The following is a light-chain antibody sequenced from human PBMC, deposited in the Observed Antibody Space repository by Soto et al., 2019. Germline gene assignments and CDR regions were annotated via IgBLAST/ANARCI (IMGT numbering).Light chain of an antibody. CDR2: KIS. CDR3: MQSAPYPRT. CDR1: QSLVHSDGNTS. V-gene: IGKV2-24*01. Sequence: DIVMTQTPLSSPVTLGQPASISCRASQSLVHSDGNTSVSWLQQRPGQSPRVLIYKISNRVSGVPDRFSGSGAGTEFTLKISSVEAEDVGLYYCMQSAPYPRTFDQGTKVEI. J-gene: IGKJ1*01.